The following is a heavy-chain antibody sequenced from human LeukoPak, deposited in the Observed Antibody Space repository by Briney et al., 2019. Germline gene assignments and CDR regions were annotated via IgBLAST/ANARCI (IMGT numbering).Heavy chain of an antibody. Sequence: APVKVSFKASGYTFTSYGISWVRQAPGQGLEWMGWISAYNGNTNYAQKLQGRVTMTTDTSTSTAYMELRSLRSDDTAVYYCAREEDPRYYYYGMDVWGQGTTVTVSS. J-gene: IGHJ6*02. CDR1: GYTFTSYG. CDR3: AREEDPRYYYYGMDV. CDR2: ISAYNGNT. V-gene: IGHV1-18*01.